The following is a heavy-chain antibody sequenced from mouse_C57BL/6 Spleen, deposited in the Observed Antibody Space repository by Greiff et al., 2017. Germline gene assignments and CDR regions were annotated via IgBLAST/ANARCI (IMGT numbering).Heavy chain of an antibody. CDR3: ARRGPPDYGYEWFYAMDY. J-gene: IGHJ4*01. V-gene: IGHV8-12*01. Sequence: QVQLKESGPGILQSSQTLSLTCSFSGFSLSTSGMGVSWIRQPSGKGLEWLAHIYWDDDKRYNPSLKSRLTLSKDTSRNQVFLKITSVDTADTATYDCARRGPPDYGYEWFYAMDYWGQGTSVTVSS. CDR1: GFSLSTSGMG. CDR2: IYWDDDK. D-gene: IGHD2-2*01.